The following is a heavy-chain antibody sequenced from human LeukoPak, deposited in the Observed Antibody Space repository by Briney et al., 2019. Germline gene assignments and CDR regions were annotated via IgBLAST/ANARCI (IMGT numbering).Heavy chain of an antibody. V-gene: IGHV2-5*02. CDR2: IYWDVDQ. J-gene: IGHJ3*01. CDR1: GFSLTTSGVG. Sequence: SGPKLVKPTQTLTLTCTFSGFSLTTSGVGVGWLRQPPGKALDWLALIYWDVDQRYSPSLQSRLTITKDTSQNQVVLTMTNMDPVDTATYFCAHTLPFDHASGSFVDVFDVWGPGTVVIVSS. D-gene: IGHD3-3*02. CDR3: AHTLPFDHASGSFVDVFDV.